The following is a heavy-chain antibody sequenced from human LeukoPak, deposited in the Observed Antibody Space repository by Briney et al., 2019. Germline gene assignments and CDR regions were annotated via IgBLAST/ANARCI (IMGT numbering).Heavy chain of an antibody. CDR1: GYTFTSYG. D-gene: IGHD2-2*01. CDR2: ISAYNGNT. Sequence: ASVKVSCKASGYTFTSYGISWVRQAPGQGLEWMGWISAYNGNTNYAQKLQGRVTMTTDTSTSTAYMELRSLRSYDTAVYYCARDGLPYCSSPSCHPLDFDYWGKGTLVTVSS. CDR3: ARDGLPYCSSPSCHPLDFDY. V-gene: IGHV1-18*01. J-gene: IGHJ4*02.